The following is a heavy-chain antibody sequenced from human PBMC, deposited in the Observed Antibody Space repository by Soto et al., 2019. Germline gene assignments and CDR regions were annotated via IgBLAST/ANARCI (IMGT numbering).Heavy chain of an antibody. J-gene: IGHJ4*02. Sequence: GGSLRLSCAASGFTFSSYWMHWVRQAPGKGLVWVSRINSDGSSTSYADSVKGRFTISRDNAKNTLYLQMNSLRAEDTAVYYCALYSSGWVNFDYWGQGTLVTVSS. V-gene: IGHV3-74*01. CDR1: GFTFSSYW. CDR2: INSDGSST. CDR3: ALYSSGWVNFDY. D-gene: IGHD6-19*01.